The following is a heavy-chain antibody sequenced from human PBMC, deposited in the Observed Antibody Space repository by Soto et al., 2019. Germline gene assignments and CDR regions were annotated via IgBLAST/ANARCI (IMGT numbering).Heavy chain of an antibody. V-gene: IGHV2-26*01. D-gene: IGHD6-13*01. Sequence: SGPTLVNPTETLTLTCTVSGFSLSNAKMGVSWIRQPPGKALEWLAHIFSNDQKSYSTSLKSRLTISKDTSKSRVVLTMTNMDPVDTATYYCARIYSSSPYYFDYWGQGILVTVSS. J-gene: IGHJ4*02. CDR3: ARIYSSSPYYFDY. CDR1: GFSLSNAKMG. CDR2: IFSNDQK.